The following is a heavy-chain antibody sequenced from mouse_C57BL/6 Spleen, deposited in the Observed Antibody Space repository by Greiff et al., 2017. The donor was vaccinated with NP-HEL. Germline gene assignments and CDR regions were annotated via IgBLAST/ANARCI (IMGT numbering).Heavy chain of an antibody. CDR3: ARTGYAMDY. Sequence: QVQLQQSGAELVKPGASVKLSCKASGYTFTSYWMQWVKQRPGQGLEWIGEIDPSDSYTNYNQKFKGKSTLTVDKSSSTAYMQLSSLTSEDSAVYYCARTGYAMDYWGQGTSVTVSS. V-gene: IGHV1-50*01. J-gene: IGHJ4*01. CDR2: IDPSDSYT. CDR1: GYTFTSYW.